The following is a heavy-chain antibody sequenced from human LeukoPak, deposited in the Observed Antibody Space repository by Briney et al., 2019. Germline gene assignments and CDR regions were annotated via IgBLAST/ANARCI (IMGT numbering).Heavy chain of an antibody. V-gene: IGHV1-46*01. Sequence: ASVKVSCKASGYIFTSYYMHWVRQAPGQGLEWMGIINPSGGSTSYAQKFQGRVTMTRDMSTSTVYMELSSLRAEDTALYYCAKDFDSYHDSTGYGASFSYWGQGTLVTVSS. CDR3: AKDFDSYHDSTGYGASFSY. CDR2: INPSGGST. CDR1: GYIFTSYY. J-gene: IGHJ4*02. D-gene: IGHD3-22*01.